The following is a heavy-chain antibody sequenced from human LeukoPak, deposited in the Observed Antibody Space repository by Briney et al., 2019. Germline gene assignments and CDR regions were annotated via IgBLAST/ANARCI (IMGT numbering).Heavy chain of an antibody. D-gene: IGHD4-11*01. V-gene: IGHV4-59*08. CDR1: GGSLTSYF. Sequence: PSETLSLTCTVSGGSLTSYFWSWIRQPPGKGLEWIGYIYYRGRANYNPSLKSRVTMSVGTSKIHFSLRLTSVTAADTAVYYCASLPNYSHYFDSWGQGTLVTVSS. CDR2: IYYRGRA. CDR3: ASLPNYSHYFDS. J-gene: IGHJ4*02.